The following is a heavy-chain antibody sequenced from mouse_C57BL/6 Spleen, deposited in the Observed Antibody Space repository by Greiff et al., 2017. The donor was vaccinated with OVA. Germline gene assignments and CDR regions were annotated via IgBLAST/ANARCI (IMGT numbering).Heavy chain of an antibody. CDR1: GYAFSSYW. J-gene: IGHJ2*01. CDR3: ARDRLLTTVVAFDY. D-gene: IGHD1-1*01. V-gene: IGHV1-80*01. CDR2: IYPGDGDT. Sequence: QVQLKQSGAELVKPGASVKISCKASGYAFSSYWMNWVKQRPGQGLEWIGQIYPGDGDTNYNGKFKGKATLTADKSSSTAYMQLSSLTSEDSAVYFCARDRLLTTVVAFDYWGQGTTLTVSS.